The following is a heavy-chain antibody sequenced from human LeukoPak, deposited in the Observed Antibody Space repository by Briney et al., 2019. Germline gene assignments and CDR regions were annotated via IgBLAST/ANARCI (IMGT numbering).Heavy chain of an antibody. Sequence: PSETLPLTCAVYGGSFSGYYWSWIRQPPGKGLEWIGEINHSGSTNYNPSLKSRVTISVDTSKNQFSLKLSSVTAADTAVYYCARALGYCSSTSCSPFDYWGQGTLVTVSS. J-gene: IGHJ4*02. CDR1: GGSFSGYY. CDR2: INHSGST. CDR3: ARALGYCSSTSCSPFDY. V-gene: IGHV4-34*01. D-gene: IGHD2-2*01.